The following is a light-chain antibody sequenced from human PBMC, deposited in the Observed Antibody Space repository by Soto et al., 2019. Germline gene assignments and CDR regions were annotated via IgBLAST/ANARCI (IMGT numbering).Light chain of an antibody. CDR3: QSYDSSLSGPVV. CDR2: GNS. J-gene: IGLJ2*01. V-gene: IGLV1-40*01. CDR1: SSNIGAGYD. Sequence: QSVLTQPPSVSGAPGQRVTISCTGGSSNIGAGYDVHWYQQLPGTAPKLLIYGNSNRPSGVPDRFSGSKSGTSASLAITGLQAEDEAGYYCQSYDSSLSGPVVFGGGTKLTVL.